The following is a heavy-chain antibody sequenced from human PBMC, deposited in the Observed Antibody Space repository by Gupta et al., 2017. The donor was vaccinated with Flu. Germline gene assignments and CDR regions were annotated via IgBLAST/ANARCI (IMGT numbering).Heavy chain of an antibody. J-gene: IGHJ5*02. CDR1: YW. CDR2: IRNDDGEN. D-gene: IGHD1-1*01. Sequence: YWMSWVRQAPGKGLEWVASIRNDDGENDYVDSVKGRFTSSKGSAGNSLYLQINRLRVEDTAVYYCAKGVHDTKDRWIDTWGQGTLVSVSS. CDR3: AKGVHDTKDRWIDT. V-gene: IGHV3-7*01.